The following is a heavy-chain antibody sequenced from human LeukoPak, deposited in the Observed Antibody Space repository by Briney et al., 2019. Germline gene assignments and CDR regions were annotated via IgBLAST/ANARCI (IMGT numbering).Heavy chain of an antibody. CDR1: GGSINSYY. V-gene: IGHV4-59*08. D-gene: IGHD2-15*01. Sequence: SETLSLTCTVSGGSINSYYWSWIRQPPGKGLEWIGYIYYSGSTNYNPSLKSRVTISVDTSNNKFSLKLTSLTAADTAVYYCVRHLSAGRPAFDIWGQGTMVAVPS. CDR2: IYYSGST. CDR3: VRHLSAGRPAFDI. J-gene: IGHJ3*02.